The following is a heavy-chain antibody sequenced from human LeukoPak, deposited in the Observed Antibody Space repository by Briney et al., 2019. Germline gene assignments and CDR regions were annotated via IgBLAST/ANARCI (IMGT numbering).Heavy chain of an antibody. CDR2: ISWNSGSI. J-gene: IGHJ3*02. V-gene: IGHV3-9*01. CDR1: GFTFDDYA. Sequence: GRSLRLSCAASGFTFDDYAMHWVRQAPGKGLEWVSGISWNSGSIGYADSVKGRFTISRDNAKNSLYLQINSLRAEDAALYYCAKSDTAMVDDAFDIWGQGTMVTVSS. D-gene: IGHD5-18*01. CDR3: AKSDTAMVDDAFDI.